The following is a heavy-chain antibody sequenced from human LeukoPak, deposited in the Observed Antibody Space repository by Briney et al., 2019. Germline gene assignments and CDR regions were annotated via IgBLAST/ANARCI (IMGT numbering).Heavy chain of an antibody. Sequence: GESLKISCKGSGYSFSTYWIGWVRQMPGKGLEWMGIIYPGDSDTRYSPSFQGQVTISADKSISTAYLQWSSLKASDTAMYYCARRFYYDSSGYYYFDYWGQRTLVTVSS. CDR1: GYSFSTYW. CDR2: IYPGDSDT. J-gene: IGHJ4*02. D-gene: IGHD3-22*01. V-gene: IGHV5-51*01. CDR3: ARRFYYDSSGYYYFDY.